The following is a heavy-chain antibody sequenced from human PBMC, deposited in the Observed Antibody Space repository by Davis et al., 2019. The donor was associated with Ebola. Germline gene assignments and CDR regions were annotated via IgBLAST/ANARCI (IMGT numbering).Heavy chain of an antibody. CDR1: GYSFNSYW. V-gene: IGHV5-51*01. D-gene: IGHD6-19*01. Sequence: GGSLRLSCKGSGYSFNSYWMSWVRQMPGKGLEWMGIIYPGDSDTRYSPSFQGQVTIPADKSISTAYLQGNSLKASDTAMYYSARHHPGIAVAGTGGGYYYGMDVWGQGTTVTVSS. CDR2: IYPGDSDT. CDR3: ARHHPGIAVAGTGGGYYYGMDV. J-gene: IGHJ6*02.